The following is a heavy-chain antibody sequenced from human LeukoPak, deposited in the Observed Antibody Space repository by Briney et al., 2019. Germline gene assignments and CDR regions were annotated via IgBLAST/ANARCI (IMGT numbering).Heavy chain of an antibody. V-gene: IGHV4-34*01. D-gene: IGHD2-8*01. CDR3: ARKFTNSPPGGL. CDR1: SGSLSGYY. Sequence: PSETLSLTCAVYSGSLSGYYWSWIRQPPGKGLEWIGEISHRGTTNYNPSLKSRVTISVDTSKNQFSLRLRFVTAADTAVYYCARKFTNSPPGGLWSQGTLVTVST. J-gene: IGHJ4*02. CDR2: ISHRGTT.